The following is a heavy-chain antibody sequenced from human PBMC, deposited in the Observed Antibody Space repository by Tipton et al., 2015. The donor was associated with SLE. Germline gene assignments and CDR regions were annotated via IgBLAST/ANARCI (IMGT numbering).Heavy chain of an antibody. J-gene: IGHJ4*02. D-gene: IGHD3-3*01. Sequence: TLSLTCTVSGAPIKNNYWTWIRQPPGKGLEWIGYIFYSGSTNLNPSLKSRVTMSVDTSKNQFSLKLTSVTAEDTAVYYCARHSGWTEWYVYWRQGIRVTVSS. CDR1: GAPIKNNY. CDR3: ARHSGWTEWYVY. V-gene: IGHV4-59*01. CDR2: IFYSGST.